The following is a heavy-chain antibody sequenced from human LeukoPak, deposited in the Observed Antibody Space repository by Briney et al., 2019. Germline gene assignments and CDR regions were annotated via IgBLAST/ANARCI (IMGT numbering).Heavy chain of an antibody. CDR3: ARGTLYSGWSYYFDS. Sequence: SETLSLTCNVSGVSISTHYWSWIRQSPGKGLEWIGFIYHSGTTNYNPSLKSRVTISVDNSNNKFSLRLSSVTAADTALYYCARGTLYSGWSYYFDSWGQGTLVTVSS. D-gene: IGHD6-19*01. CDR1: GVSISTHY. V-gene: IGHV4-59*11. J-gene: IGHJ4*02. CDR2: IYHSGTT.